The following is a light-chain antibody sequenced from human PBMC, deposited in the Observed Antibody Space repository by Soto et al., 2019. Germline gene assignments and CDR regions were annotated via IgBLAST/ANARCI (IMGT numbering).Light chain of an antibody. CDR1: QTLSNR. CDR2: VTS. CDR3: HQRQSWPRT. V-gene: IGKV3-11*01. Sequence: EIVLTQSPATLSSFPGERVTLSCRASQTLSNRLAWYQHKPGQAPRLLNYVTSNRATGIPARFSGSGSGTDYTLTISSLEPEDSAVYYCHQRQSWPRTFGQGTKVEIK. J-gene: IGKJ1*01.